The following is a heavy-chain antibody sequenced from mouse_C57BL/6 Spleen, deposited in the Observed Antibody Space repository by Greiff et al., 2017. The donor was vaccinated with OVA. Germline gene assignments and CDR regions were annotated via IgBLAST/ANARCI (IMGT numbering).Heavy chain of an antibody. CDR2: ISSGSSTN. Sequence: DVKLVESGGGLVKPGGSLKLSCAASGFTFSDYGMHWVRQAPEKGLEWVAYISSGSSTNYYADTVKGRFPISRDNAKNTLFLQMTSLRSEDTAMYYCARNNYVGAWFAYWGKGILVTVSA. CDR3: ARNNYVGAWFAY. D-gene: IGHD1-3*01. V-gene: IGHV5-17*01. CDR1: GFTFSDYG. J-gene: IGHJ3*01.